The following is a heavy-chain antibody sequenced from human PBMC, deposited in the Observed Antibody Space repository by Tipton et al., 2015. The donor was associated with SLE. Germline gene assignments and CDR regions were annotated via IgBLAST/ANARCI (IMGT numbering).Heavy chain of an antibody. Sequence: SLRPSCVASGFTFDDFAMHWVRLAPGKGLEWVSGISWDSGSIGYADSVMGRFTISRDNAKNSLHLQMNSLRTEDTALYYCAKDIGLGLEVFAVWGQGTMVTVSS. J-gene: IGHJ3*01. CDR3: AKDIGLGLEVFAV. V-gene: IGHV3-9*01. CDR1: GFTFDDFA. CDR2: ISWDSGSI. D-gene: IGHD3-16*01.